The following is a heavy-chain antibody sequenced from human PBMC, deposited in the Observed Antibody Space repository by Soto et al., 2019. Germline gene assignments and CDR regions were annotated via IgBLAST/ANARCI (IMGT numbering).Heavy chain of an antibody. Sequence: SETLSLTCTVSGGSISSYYWSWIRQPAGNGLEWIGRIYTSGSTNYNPSLKSRVTMSVDTSKNQFSLKLSSVTAADTAVYYCAREPNYYDSSGYYLFDYWGQGTLVTVSS. V-gene: IGHV4-4*07. CDR2: IYTSGST. J-gene: IGHJ4*02. D-gene: IGHD3-22*01. CDR1: GGSISSYY. CDR3: AREPNYYDSSGYYLFDY.